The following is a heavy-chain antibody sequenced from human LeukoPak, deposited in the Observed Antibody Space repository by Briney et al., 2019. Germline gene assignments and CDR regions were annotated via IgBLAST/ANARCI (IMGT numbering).Heavy chain of an antibody. D-gene: IGHD2-2*01. CDR3: AKPGVVPASDAFDI. Sequence: GRSLRLSCAASGFTFSSYAMHWVRQAPGKGLEWVAVISYDGSNKYYADSVKGRFTISRDNSKNTLYLQMNSLRAEDTAVYYCAKPGVVPASDAFDIWGQGTMVTVSS. J-gene: IGHJ3*02. CDR1: GFTFSSYA. V-gene: IGHV3-30*04. CDR2: ISYDGSNK.